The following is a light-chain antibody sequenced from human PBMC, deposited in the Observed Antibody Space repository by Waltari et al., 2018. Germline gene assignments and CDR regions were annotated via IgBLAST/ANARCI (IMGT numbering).Light chain of an antibody. Sequence: QFVLTQPPSVSGAPGQTVTIPCTGTPSHFGAGYDVFWYQRLPGTAPKLLISLNTNRPSGVPDRFSGSKSGTSASLAISGLQTDDEGDYYCQSYDRNLRGWVFGGGTKLTVL. CDR3: QSYDRNLRGWV. CDR2: LNT. CDR1: PSHFGAGYD. V-gene: IGLV1-40*01. J-gene: IGLJ3*02.